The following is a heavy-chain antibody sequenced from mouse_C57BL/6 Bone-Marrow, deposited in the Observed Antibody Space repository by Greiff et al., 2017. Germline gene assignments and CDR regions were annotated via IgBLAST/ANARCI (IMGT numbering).Heavy chain of an antibody. Sequence: QVQLQQSGAELARPGASVKMSCKASGYTFTSYTMHWVKQRPGQGLEWIGYINPSSGYTKYNQKFKDKATLTADKSSSTAYMQLSSLTSEDSAVYYCARLQAYGSSNWYFDVWGTGTTVTVSS. V-gene: IGHV1-4*01. CDR1: GYTFTSYT. J-gene: IGHJ1*03. D-gene: IGHD1-1*01. CDR2: INPSSGYT. CDR3: ARLQAYGSSNWYFDV.